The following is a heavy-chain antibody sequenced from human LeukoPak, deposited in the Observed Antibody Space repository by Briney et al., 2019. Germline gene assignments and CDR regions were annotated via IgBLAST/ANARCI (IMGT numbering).Heavy chain of an antibody. Sequence: GASVKVSCKASGYTFTSYGISWVRQAPGQGLEWMGWISAYNGNTNYAQKLQGRVTMTTDTSTSTAYMELRSLRSDDTAVYYCARSITIAVAAPPDYWGQGTLVTVSS. CDR3: ARSITIAVAAPPDY. D-gene: IGHD6-19*01. J-gene: IGHJ4*02. CDR2: ISAYNGNT. V-gene: IGHV1-18*01. CDR1: GYTFTSYG.